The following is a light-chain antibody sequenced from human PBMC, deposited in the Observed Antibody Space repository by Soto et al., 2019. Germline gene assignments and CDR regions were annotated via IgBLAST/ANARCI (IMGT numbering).Light chain of an antibody. J-gene: IGKJ1*01. Sequence: DIQMTQSPSTLSASVGDRVTITCRASQSISGWLAWYQQKPGKAPRLLIYDASTLETGVPSRFSGSGSGTEFTLTISSLQSEDFAVYYCQQYNNWPPTFGQGTKVDIK. CDR1: QSISGW. CDR3: QQYNNWPPT. V-gene: IGKV1-5*01. CDR2: DAS.